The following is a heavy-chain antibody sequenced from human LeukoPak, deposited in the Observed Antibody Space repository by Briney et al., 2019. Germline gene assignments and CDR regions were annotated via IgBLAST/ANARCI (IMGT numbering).Heavy chain of an antibody. CDR3: AKAARYTLKADWFDP. J-gene: IGHJ5*02. V-gene: IGHV3-23*01. CDR2: ISGSGGST. CDR1: GFTFSNYW. Sequence: PGGSLRLSCAASGFTFSNYWMSWVRQAPGKGLEWVSAISGSGGSTYYADSVKGRFTISRDNSKNTLYLQMNSLRAEDTAVYYCAKAARYTLKADWFDPWGQGTLVTVSS. D-gene: IGHD1-14*01.